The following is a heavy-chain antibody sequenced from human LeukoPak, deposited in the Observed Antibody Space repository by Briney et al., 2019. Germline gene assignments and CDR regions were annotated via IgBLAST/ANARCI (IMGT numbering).Heavy chain of an antibody. CDR2: INSGGSRT. CDR1: GLTFSVYW. D-gene: IGHD1-14*01. Sequence: GGSLRLSCAASGLTFSVYWMHWVRQVPGKGLVWVSRINSGGSRTTYADSVKGRFTISRDNAKNTLYLQMDSLRAEDTGVYYCARSNQADDYWGQGTLVTVSS. J-gene: IGHJ4*02. V-gene: IGHV3-74*01. CDR3: ARSNQADDY.